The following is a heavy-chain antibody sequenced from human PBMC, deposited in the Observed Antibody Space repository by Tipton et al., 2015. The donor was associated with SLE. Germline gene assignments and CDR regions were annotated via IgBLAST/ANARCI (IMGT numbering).Heavy chain of an antibody. CDR2: IKQDGSEK. CDR1: GFTFSSYW. D-gene: IGHD1-26*01. CDR3: ARDWASGSPFDY. Sequence: SLRLSCAASGFTFSSYWMGWVRQAPGKGLEWVANIKQDGSEKYYVDSVKGRFTISRDNTKNSLYLQMNSLRAEDTAVYYCARDWASGSPFDYWGQGTLVTVSS. J-gene: IGHJ4*02. V-gene: IGHV3-7*01.